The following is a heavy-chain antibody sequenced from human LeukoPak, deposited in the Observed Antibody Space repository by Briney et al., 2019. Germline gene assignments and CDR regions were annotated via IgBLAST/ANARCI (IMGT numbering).Heavy chain of an antibody. CDR3: ARLRGRPIRAAEYYFDY. D-gene: IGHD6-13*01. CDR2: IRYDGSNK. CDR1: GFTFSSYG. J-gene: IGHJ4*02. Sequence: QTGGSLRLSCAASGFTFSSYGMHWVRQAPGKGLEWVAFIRYDGSNKYYADSVKGRFTISRDNAKNSLYLQMNSLRAEDTAVYYCARLRGRPIRAAEYYFDYWGQGTLVTVSS. V-gene: IGHV3-30*02.